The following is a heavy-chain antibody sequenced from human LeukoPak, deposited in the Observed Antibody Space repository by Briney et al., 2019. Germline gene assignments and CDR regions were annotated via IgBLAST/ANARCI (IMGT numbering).Heavy chain of an antibody. CDR2: IYYSAST. CDR3: ARSVVSVFAFDP. CDR1: GFILSGY. Sequence: GFILSGYWMHWVRPAPGKGQQRIGYIYYSASTNYNPSLKSRVTISVDTSKNQSSLRLSSVTAADTAVYYCARSVVSVFAFDPWGQGTLVTVSS. V-gene: IGHV4-59*01. D-gene: IGHD2-15*01. J-gene: IGHJ5*02.